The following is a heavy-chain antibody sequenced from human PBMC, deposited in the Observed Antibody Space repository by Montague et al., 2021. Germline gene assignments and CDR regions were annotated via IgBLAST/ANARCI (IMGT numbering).Heavy chain of an antibody. V-gene: IGHV4-59*08. CDR3: ARHVIGNYGMDV. D-gene: IGHD3-16*02. J-gene: IGHJ6*02. Sequence: SETLSLTCSVSGDSITGWYWSWIRQPPGKGLEWIGSVFYSGATNYNPSLKSRVTISVDTSKNQFSLKLSSVTAADTAVYYCARHVIGNYGMDVWGQGTTVTVSS. CDR1: GDSITGWY. CDR2: VFYSGAT.